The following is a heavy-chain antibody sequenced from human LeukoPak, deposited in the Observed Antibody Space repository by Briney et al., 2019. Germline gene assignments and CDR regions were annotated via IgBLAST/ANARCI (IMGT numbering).Heavy chain of an antibody. J-gene: IGHJ4*02. D-gene: IGHD3-16*02. CDR2: IKQDGSEK. Sequence: GGSLRLSCAASGFTFSSYWMSWVRQAPGKGLEWVANIKQDGSEKYYVDSVKGRFTISRDNAKNSLYLHMNSLRAEDTAVYYCARVGYDYVWGSYRLGSLDYWGQGTLVTVSS. V-gene: IGHV3-7*01. CDR3: ARVGYDYVWGSYRLGSLDY. CDR1: GFTFSSYW.